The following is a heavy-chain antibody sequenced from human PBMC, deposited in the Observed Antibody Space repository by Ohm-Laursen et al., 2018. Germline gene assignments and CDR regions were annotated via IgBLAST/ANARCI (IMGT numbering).Heavy chain of an antibody. Sequence: SQTLSLTCTVSGGSISSYYWSWIRQPPGKGLEWIGYIYYSGSTNYNPSLKSRVTISVDTSKNQFSLKLSSVTAADTAVYYCASVVVVAPKTYYFDYWGQGTLVTVSS. J-gene: IGHJ4*02. V-gene: IGHV4-59*01. CDR3: ASVVVVAPKTYYFDY. CDR2: IYYSGST. CDR1: GGSISSYY. D-gene: IGHD2-15*01.